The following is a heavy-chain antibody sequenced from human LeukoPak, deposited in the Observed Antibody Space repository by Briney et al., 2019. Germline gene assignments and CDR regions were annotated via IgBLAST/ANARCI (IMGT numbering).Heavy chain of an antibody. CDR3: ARGRGDSSSWYFDY. Sequence: GGSLRPSCAASGFTFSSYWMHWVRQAPGKGLVWVSRINSDGSSTSYADSVKGRFTISRDNAKNTLYLQMNSLRAEDTAVYYCARGRGDSSSWYFDYWGQGTLVTVSS. CDR1: GFTFSSYW. J-gene: IGHJ4*02. V-gene: IGHV3-74*01. D-gene: IGHD6-13*01. CDR2: INSDGSST.